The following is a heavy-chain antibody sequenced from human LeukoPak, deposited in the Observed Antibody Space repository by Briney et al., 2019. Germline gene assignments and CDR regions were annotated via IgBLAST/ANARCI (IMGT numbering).Heavy chain of an antibody. D-gene: IGHD1-26*01. Sequence: GGSLRLSCAASGFTFSNYGMHWARQAPGKGLEWVAFIGFDGSDHSYADSVKGRFTISRDNSKNTLYLQMNSLRAEDTAVYYCAKGPYSGFSWGQGTLVTVSS. CDR1: GFTFSNYG. V-gene: IGHV3-30*02. CDR3: AKGPYSGFS. CDR2: IGFDGSDH. J-gene: IGHJ5*02.